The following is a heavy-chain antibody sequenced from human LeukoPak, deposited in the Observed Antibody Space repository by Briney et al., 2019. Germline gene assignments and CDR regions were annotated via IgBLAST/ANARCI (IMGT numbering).Heavy chain of an antibody. CDR2: INPSGGRT. D-gene: IGHD3-16*01. Sequence: ASVKVSCKASGYTFTNYYIHWVRQAPGQGLEWVGMINPSGGRTSYAQRFQGRVTVTTDTSTSTVYMQLSSLASEDTAVYYCARERRAWGEDFWGQGTLATVSS. CDR1: GYTFTNYY. V-gene: IGHV1-46*01. CDR3: ARERRAWGEDF. J-gene: IGHJ4*02.